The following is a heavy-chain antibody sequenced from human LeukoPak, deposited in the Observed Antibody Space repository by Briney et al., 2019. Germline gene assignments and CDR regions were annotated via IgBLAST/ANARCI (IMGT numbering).Heavy chain of an antibody. D-gene: IGHD3-22*01. Sequence: ASVKVSCKASGYTFTSYYMHWVRQAPGQGLEWMGWINPNSGGTNYAQKFQGRVTMTRDTSISTAYMELSRLRSDDTAVYYCARDGGYDSSGYYVDYWGQGTLVTVSS. CDR2: INPNSGGT. V-gene: IGHV1-2*02. CDR1: GYTFTSYY. CDR3: ARDGGYDSSGYYVDY. J-gene: IGHJ4*02.